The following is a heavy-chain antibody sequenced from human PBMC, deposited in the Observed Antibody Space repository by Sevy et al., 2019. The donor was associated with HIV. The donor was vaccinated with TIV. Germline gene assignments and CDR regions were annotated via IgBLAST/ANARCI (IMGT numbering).Heavy chain of an antibody. V-gene: IGHV3-23*01. Sequence: GGSLRLSCVASGFTFSSYAMSWVRQAPGKGLEWVSAISGSGGSTYYADSVKGRFTISRDNSKNTLYLQMNSLRAEDTAVYYCAEVCNDYIWGSYRQGDYFDYWGQGTLVTVSS. J-gene: IGHJ4*02. CDR2: ISGSGGST. CDR3: AEVCNDYIWGSYRQGDYFDY. D-gene: IGHD3-16*02. CDR1: GFTFSSYA.